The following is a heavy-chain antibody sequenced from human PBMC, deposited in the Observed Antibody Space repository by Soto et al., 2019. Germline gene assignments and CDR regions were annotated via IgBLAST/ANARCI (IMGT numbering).Heavy chain of an antibody. CDR2: IIPIFGTA. V-gene: IGHV1-69*13. J-gene: IGHJ3*02. Sequence: SVKVSCKASGGTFSSYAISWVRQAPGQGLEWMGGIIPIFGTANYAQKFQGRVTITADESTSTAYMELSSLRSEDTAVYYCARVVGATTAVAFDIWGQGTMVTVS. D-gene: IGHD1-26*01. CDR1: GGTFSSYA. CDR3: ARVVGATTAVAFDI.